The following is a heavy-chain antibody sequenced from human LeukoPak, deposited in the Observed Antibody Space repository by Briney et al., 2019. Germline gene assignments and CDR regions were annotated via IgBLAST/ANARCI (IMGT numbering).Heavy chain of an antibody. CDR1: GFTFSDYY. CDR3: GRGHYGIDY. D-gene: IGHD4-17*01. J-gene: IGHJ4*02. CDR2: ITNSGSTV. Sequence: PGGSLRLSCAASGFTFSDYYMTWFRQAPGKGLEWLSYITNSGSTVYYADSVKGRFTISRDNAKNSLYLQTNSLRAEDTAVYYCGRGHYGIDYWGQGTLVTVSS. V-gene: IGHV3-11*01.